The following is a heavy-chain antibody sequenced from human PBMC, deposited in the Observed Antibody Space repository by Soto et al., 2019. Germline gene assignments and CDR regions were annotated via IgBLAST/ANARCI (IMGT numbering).Heavy chain of an antibody. CDR3: ARRTDGGFFD. V-gene: IGHV1-46*01. Sequence: QVQLVQSGAEVKKPGASVKISCKASQYTFANYYMHWVRQAPGQGLEWVGVISPSGSGTTYEQKFAGRITMTRDTSTDTVYMEVSSLRSEDTAVFYCARRTDGGFFDWGQGTLVTVSS. CDR1: QYTFANYY. J-gene: IGHJ4*02. CDR2: ISPSGSGT.